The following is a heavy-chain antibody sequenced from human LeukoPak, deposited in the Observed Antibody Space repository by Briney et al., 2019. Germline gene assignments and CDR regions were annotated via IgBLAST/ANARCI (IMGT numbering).Heavy chain of an antibody. CDR2: IYHSGST. D-gene: IGHD3-10*01. CDR1: GGSISSSNW. CDR3: ARDTMVRGVIITYAFDI. V-gene: IGHV4-4*02. Sequence: SETLSLTCTVSGGSISSSNWWSWVRQPPGKGLEWIGEIYHSGSTNYNPSLKSRVTISVDKSKNQFSLKLSSVTAADTAVYYCARDTMVRGVIITYAFDIWGQGTMVTVSS. J-gene: IGHJ3*02.